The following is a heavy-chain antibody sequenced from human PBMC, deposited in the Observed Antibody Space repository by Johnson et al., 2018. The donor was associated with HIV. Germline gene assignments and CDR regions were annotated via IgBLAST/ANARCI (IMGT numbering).Heavy chain of an antibody. V-gene: IGHV3-33*06. D-gene: IGHD6-19*01. CDR2: IWYDGSNK. CDR3: AKVIALAGRPDAFDV. CDR1: GFTFSSYA. J-gene: IGHJ3*01. Sequence: VQLVESGGGVVQPGRSLRLSCAASGFTFSSYAMHWVRPAPGKGLEWVAVIWYDGSNKYYADSVKGRFTISRDNSKKTLHLQMSSLRGDDTAIYYCAKVIALAGRPDAFDVWGRGTVVTVSS.